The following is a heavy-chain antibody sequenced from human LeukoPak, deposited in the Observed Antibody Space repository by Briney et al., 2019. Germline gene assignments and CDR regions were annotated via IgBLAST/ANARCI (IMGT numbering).Heavy chain of an antibody. CDR1: GFTFSSYS. J-gene: IGHJ4*02. Sequence: GGSLRLSCAASGFTFSSYSMNWVRQAPGKGLEWVSSIISSSSYIYYADSVKGRFTISRDNAKNSLYLQMNSLRAEDTAVYYCARDPQYCSGGSCYSFDYWGQGTLVTVSS. CDR2: IISSSSYI. D-gene: IGHD2-15*01. CDR3: ARDPQYCSGGSCYSFDY. V-gene: IGHV3-21*01.